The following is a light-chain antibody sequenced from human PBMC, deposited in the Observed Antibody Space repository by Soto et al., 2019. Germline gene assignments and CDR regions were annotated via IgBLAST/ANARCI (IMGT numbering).Light chain of an antibody. CDR2: AAS. V-gene: IGKV1-8*01. J-gene: IGKJ2*01. CDR3: LQYYSYPRT. Sequence: AIRMTQSPSSLSASTGERVTISCRASQGISSYLAWYQQKPGKAPKLLIYAASTLQSGVPSRFSGSGSGTDFTLTISCLQYEDFATYYCLQYYSYPRTFGQGTKLEIK. CDR1: QGISSY.